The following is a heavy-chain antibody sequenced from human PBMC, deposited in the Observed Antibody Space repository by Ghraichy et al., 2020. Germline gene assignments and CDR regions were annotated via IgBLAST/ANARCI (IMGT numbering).Heavy chain of an antibody. CDR1: GFTFSSYW. V-gene: IGHV3-7*03. Sequence: GGSLRLSCAASGFTFSSYWMSWVRQAPGKGLEWVANIKQDGSEKYYVDSVKGRFTISRDNAKNSLYLQMNSLRAEDTAVHYCARDRTIVGGTGPDAFDVWGQGTMVTVSS. D-gene: IGHD3-3*01. J-gene: IGHJ3*01. CDR2: IKQDGSEK. CDR3: ARDRTIVGGTGPDAFDV.